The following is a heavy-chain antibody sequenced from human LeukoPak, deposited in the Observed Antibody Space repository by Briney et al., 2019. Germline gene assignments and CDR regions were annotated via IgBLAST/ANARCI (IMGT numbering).Heavy chain of an antibody. V-gene: IGHV3-23*01. CDR2: ISISGGST. D-gene: IGHD3-3*01. CDR3: AKEVGITIFGVVILSFDY. CDR1: GFTFSSYA. Sequence: GGSMRLSCVASGFTFSSYAMSWVRQAPGKGLEWVSTISISGGSTYYADSVIGRFTISRDNSKNTLYLQMNSLRVEDTAVYYCAKEVGITIFGVVILSFDYWGQGTLVTVSS. J-gene: IGHJ4*02.